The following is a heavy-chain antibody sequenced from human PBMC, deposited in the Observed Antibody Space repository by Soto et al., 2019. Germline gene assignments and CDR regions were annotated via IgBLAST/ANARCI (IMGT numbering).Heavy chain of an antibody. CDR2: IKGDGSEK. Sequence: EVHLVESGGGLVQPGGSLTLSCAASGFTFSISWMNWVRQAPGKGLEWVANIKGDGSEKYYVDSVKGRFTISRDNAKNSLYLQMNSLRAEDTAVYYCAAGFPPDFWGQVTLVTVSS. D-gene: IGHD2-21*01. J-gene: IGHJ4*02. V-gene: IGHV3-7*01. CDR1: GFTFSISW. CDR3: AAGFPPDF.